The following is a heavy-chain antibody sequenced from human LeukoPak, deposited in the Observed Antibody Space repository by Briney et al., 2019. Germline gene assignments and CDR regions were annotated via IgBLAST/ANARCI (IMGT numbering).Heavy chain of an antibody. D-gene: IGHD2-15*01. J-gene: IGHJ3*02. CDR2: IYPGDSDT. CDR3: ARPIGAFDI. Sequence: PGESLKISCKGSGYTFTNYWIGWVRQVPGKGLEWMGIIYPGDSDTRYSPSFQGQVTMSVDRSISTAYLQWSSLKASDTAIYYCARPIGAFDIWGQGTMVTVSS. CDR1: GYTFTNYW. V-gene: IGHV5-51*01.